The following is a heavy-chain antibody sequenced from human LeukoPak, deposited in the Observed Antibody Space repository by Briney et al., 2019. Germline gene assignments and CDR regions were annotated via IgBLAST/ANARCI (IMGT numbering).Heavy chain of an antibody. CDR1: GFTFSRNA. D-gene: IGHD4-17*01. Sequence: QPGRSLRLSCAASGFTFSRNAMHWVRQAPGKGLEWVSVIYSGGSTYYADSVKGRFTISRDNSKNTLYLQMNSLRAEDTAVYYCAKSRMTTMTHAGIDAWGKGTTVTISS. CDR3: AKSRMTTMTHAGIDA. J-gene: IGHJ6*04. CDR2: IYSGGST. V-gene: IGHV3-66*02.